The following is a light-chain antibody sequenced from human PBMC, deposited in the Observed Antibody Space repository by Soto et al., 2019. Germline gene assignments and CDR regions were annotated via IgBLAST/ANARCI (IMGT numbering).Light chain of an antibody. CDR1: QSVSSSY. CDR2: GAS. J-gene: IGKJ5*01. CDR3: QQYNNWPIT. V-gene: IGKV3-20*01. Sequence: EIVLTQSPGTLSLSPGERATLSCRASQSVSSSYLAWYQQKPGQAPRLLIYGASSRAIGIPDRFSGSGSGTEFTLTIRSLQSEDFAVYYCQQYNNWPITFGQGTRLEIK.